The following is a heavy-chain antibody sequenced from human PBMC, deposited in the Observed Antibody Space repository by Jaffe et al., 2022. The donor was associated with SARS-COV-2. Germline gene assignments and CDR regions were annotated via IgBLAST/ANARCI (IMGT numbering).Heavy chain of an antibody. CDR3: AKYMRQGIRGRLYQNNYAMDV. CDR1: GFTFDSYA. V-gene: IGHV3-23*01. CDR2: ISGGGTNT. Sequence: EVQLLESGGGLVQPGGSLRLSCAASGFTFDSYAMRWVRQAPGKGLEWVSGISGGGTNTNYADSVKGRFTISRDNSKNTLYLQMNSLRVEDTAVYYCAKYMRQGIRGRLYQNNYAMDVWGQGTTVTVSS. J-gene: IGHJ6*02. D-gene: IGHD6-13*01.